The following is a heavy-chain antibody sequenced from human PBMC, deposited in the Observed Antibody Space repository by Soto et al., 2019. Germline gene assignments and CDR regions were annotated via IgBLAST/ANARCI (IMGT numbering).Heavy chain of an antibody. CDR1: GFTFSSYG. Sequence: QVQLVESGGGVVQPGRSLRLSCAASGFTFSSYGMHWVRQAPGKGLEWVAVIWYDGSNKYYADSVKGRFTISRDNSKNTLYLQMNSLRAEDTAVYYCARGRASGSPLWYWGQGTLVTVSS. V-gene: IGHV3-33*01. CDR3: ARGRASGSPLWY. D-gene: IGHD1-26*01. CDR2: IWYDGSNK. J-gene: IGHJ4*02.